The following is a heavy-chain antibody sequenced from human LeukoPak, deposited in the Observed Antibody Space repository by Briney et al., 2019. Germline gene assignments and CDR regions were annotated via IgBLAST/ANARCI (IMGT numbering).Heavy chain of an antibody. Sequence: GGSLRLSCAASGFTFSSYAMSWVRQAPGKGLEWVSAISGSGGSTYYADSVKGRFTISRDNSKNTLYLQMNSLRAEDTAVYYCAKDRKYNWNDGGYFDSWGQGSLVTVSS. CDR1: GFTFSSYA. CDR3: AKDRKYNWNDGGYFDS. J-gene: IGHJ4*02. D-gene: IGHD1-1*01. V-gene: IGHV3-23*01. CDR2: ISGSGGST.